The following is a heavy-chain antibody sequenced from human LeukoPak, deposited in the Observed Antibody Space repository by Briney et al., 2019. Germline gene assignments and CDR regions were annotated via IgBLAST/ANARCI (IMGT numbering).Heavy chain of an antibody. Sequence: SETLSLTCAVSGGSISSGGYSWSWIRQPRGKGLEWIGYIYHSGSTYYNPSLKSRVTISVDRSKNQFSLKLSSVTAADTAVYYCARARSGWYYFDYWAQGTLVTVSS. CDR2: IYHSGST. CDR3: ARARSGWYYFDY. CDR1: GGSISSGGYS. D-gene: IGHD6-19*01. J-gene: IGHJ4*02. V-gene: IGHV4-30-2*01.